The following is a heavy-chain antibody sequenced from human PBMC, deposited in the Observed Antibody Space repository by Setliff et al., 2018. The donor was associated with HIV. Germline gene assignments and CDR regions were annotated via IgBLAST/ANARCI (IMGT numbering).Heavy chain of an antibody. J-gene: IGHJ4*02. Sequence: SETLSLTCTVSAGSIRSSTYYWAWIRQPPGKGLEWIGTIYYSGSTYYNPSLKSRATISVDMSKNQFSLRLSSVTAAATAVYYCIIAYSSGWLAPMGFDSWGQGTLVTVSS. CDR3: IIAYSSGWLAPMGFDS. CDR2: IYYSGST. D-gene: IGHD6-19*01. V-gene: IGHV4-39*01. CDR1: AGSIRSSTYY.